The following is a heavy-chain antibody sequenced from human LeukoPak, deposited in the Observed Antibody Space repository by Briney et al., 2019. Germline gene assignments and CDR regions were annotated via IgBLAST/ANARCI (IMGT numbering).Heavy chain of an antibody. D-gene: IGHD3-10*01. Sequence: PGGSLRLSCAASGFTFSSYGMHWVRQAPGKGLEWVAVISYDGSNKYYADSVKGRFTISRDNSKNTLYLQMNSLRAEDTAVYYCAKEGIDLAMVRDTWAFDIWGQGTMVTVSS. J-gene: IGHJ3*02. V-gene: IGHV3-30*18. CDR1: GFTFSSYG. CDR3: AKEGIDLAMVRDTWAFDI. CDR2: ISYDGSNK.